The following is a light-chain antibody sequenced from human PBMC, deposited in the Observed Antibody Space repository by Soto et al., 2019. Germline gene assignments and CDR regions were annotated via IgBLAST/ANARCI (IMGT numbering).Light chain of an antibody. Sequence: QTVVTQEPSLTVSPGGTVTLTCASSTGAVTNNHFPSWFQQKPGQAPRTLSYTTSNRHSWTPARFSGSFLGDKVALTLSGVQPEDEADYYCLLYFAGAWVFGGGTKLTVL. CDR3: LLYFAGAWV. CDR1: TGAVTNNHF. CDR2: TTS. V-gene: IGLV7-43*01. J-gene: IGLJ3*02.